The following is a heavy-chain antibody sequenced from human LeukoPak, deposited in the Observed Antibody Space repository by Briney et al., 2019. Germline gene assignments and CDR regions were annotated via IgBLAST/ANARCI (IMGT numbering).Heavy chain of an antibody. CDR2: IYTSGSA. Sequence: PSQTLSLTCTVSGDSISSGGYYWSWIRQPAGKGLEWIGRIYTSGSANYNPSLKSRVTTSLDTSKNQFSLKLSSVTAADTAVYYCARGPCSRTSCYYEYWGQGTLVTVSS. CDR3: ARGPCSRTSCYYEY. J-gene: IGHJ4*02. CDR1: GDSISSGGYY. V-gene: IGHV4-61*02. D-gene: IGHD2-2*01.